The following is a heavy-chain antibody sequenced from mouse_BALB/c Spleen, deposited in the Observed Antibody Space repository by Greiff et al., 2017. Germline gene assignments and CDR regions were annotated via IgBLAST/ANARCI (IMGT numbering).Heavy chain of an antibody. CDR2: ISSGGSYT. CDR3: AREGYDDAMDY. J-gene: IGHJ4*01. V-gene: IGHV5-9-4*01. Sequence: EVNVVESGGGLVKPGGSLKLSCAASGFTFSSYAMSWVRQSPEKRLEWVAEISSGGSYTYYPDTVTGRFTISRDNAKNTLYLEMSSLRSEDTAMYYCAREGYDDAMDYWGQGTSVTVSS. D-gene: IGHD2-14*01. CDR1: GFTFSSYA.